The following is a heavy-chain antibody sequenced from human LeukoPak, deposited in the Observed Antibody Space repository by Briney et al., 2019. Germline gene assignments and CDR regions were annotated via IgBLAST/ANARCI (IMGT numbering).Heavy chain of an antibody. CDR1: GGSISSGGYY. D-gene: IGHD3-22*01. V-gene: IGHV4-30-2*01. J-gene: IGHJ4*02. Sequence: SETLSLTCTVSGGSISSGGYYWSWIRQPPGKGLEWIGYIYHSGSTYYNPSLKSRVTISVDRSKNQFSLKLSSVTAADTAVYYCASRDYYDSTGYFHCWGQGTLVTVSS. CDR3: ASRDYYDSTGYFHC. CDR2: IYHSGST.